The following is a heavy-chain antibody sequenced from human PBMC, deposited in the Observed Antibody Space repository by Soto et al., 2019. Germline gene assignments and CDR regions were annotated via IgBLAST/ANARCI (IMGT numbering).Heavy chain of an antibody. V-gene: IGHV1-46*01. CDR1: GYTFTSYY. CDR2: INPSGGST. CDR3: ARPPYPGCINAVCYPLDY. Sequence: ASVQVSCQASGYTFTSYYMHWVRQAPGQGLEWMGIINPSGGSTNYAQKLQGRVAMTRDTSTSTVCMELNSLRSEDTAVYYCARPPYPGCINAVCYPLDYWGQGTLVTVSS. D-gene: IGHD2-8*01. J-gene: IGHJ4*02.